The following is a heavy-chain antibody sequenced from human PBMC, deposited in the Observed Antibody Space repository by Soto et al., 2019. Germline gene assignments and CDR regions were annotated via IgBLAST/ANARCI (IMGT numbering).Heavy chain of an antibody. CDR2: ISGSGGST. V-gene: IGHV3-23*01. D-gene: IGHD2-8*01. Sequence: GGSLRLSCAASGFTFSSYAMSWVRQAPGKGLEWVSAISGSGGSTYYADSVKGRFTISGDNSKNTLYLQMNSLRAEDTAVYYCAKDRVVLMVYAIFTYYYMDVWGKGTTVTVSS. J-gene: IGHJ6*03. CDR1: GFTFSSYA. CDR3: AKDRVVLMVYAIFTYYYMDV.